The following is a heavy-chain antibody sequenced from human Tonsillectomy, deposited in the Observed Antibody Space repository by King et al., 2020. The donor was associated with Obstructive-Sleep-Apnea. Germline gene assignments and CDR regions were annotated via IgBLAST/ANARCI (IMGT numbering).Heavy chain of an antibody. Sequence: VQLGESGGGLVQPGGSLKLSCAASGVSFSGSDMHWVRQAFGKGVEWVGRFRSKANSYATVYAASVKGRGTISRDDSKNTSYLQMNSLETEDTAVHYCIWGVGDSSSGWFDPWGQGTLVTVSS. CDR1: GVSFSGSD. D-gene: IGHD6-6*01. CDR2: FRSKANSYAT. J-gene: IGHJ5*02. V-gene: IGHV3-73*01. CDR3: IWGVGDSSSGWFDP.